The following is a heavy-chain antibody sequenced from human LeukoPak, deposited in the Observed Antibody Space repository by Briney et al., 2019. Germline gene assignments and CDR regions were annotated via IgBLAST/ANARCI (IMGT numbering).Heavy chain of an antibody. J-gene: IGHJ3*02. CDR2: IIPIFGTA. CDR3: ASPAEVIDGDYDAFDI. CDR1: GGTFSSYA. Sequence: SVKVSCKASGGTFSSYAISWVRQAPGQGLEWMGRIIPIFGTANYAQKFQGRVTITTDESTSTAYMELSSLRSEDTAVYYCASPAEVIDGDYDAFDIWGQGTMVTVSS. V-gene: IGHV1-69*05. D-gene: IGHD4-17*01.